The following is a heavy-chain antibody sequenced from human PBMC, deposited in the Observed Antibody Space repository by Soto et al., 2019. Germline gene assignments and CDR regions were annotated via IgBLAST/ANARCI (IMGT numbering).Heavy chain of an antibody. J-gene: IGHJ3*01. CDR3: ASALIIGGWN. Sequence: EVQLVESGGGLVKPGGSLRLSCAASGFTFSSYSMNWVRQAPGKGLEWVSSISSSSSYIYYADSVKGRFTISRDNAKNSLYLQMNSRRAEDTAMYYCASALIIGGWNWGQGTMVTVSS. CDR1: GFTFSSYS. D-gene: IGHD6-19*01. V-gene: IGHV3-21*01. CDR2: ISSSSSYI.